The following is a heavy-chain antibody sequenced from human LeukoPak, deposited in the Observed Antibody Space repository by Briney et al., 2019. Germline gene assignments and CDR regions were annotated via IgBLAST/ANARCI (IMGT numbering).Heavy chain of an antibody. Sequence: MTSETLSLTCTVSGASIRDYYWGWIRQPPGKGLECIGHIFYSRVTNYNTSLKSPVTISLEPSKNQFSLKLSSVTAAARAVYYCAAGGDFWSGSLVHFDYWGQGTLVTVSS. J-gene: IGHJ4*02. CDR3: AAGGDFWSGSLVHFDY. V-gene: IGHV4-59*01. CDR2: IFYSRVT. CDR1: GASIRDYY. D-gene: IGHD3-3*01.